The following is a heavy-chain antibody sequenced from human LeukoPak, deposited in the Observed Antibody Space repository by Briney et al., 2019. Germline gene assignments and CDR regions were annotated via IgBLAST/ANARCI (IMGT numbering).Heavy chain of an antibody. CDR1: GASFSDSY. CDR2: INNSGST. Sequence: SETLSLTCAVYGASFSDSYWSWIRQSPEKGLGWIGEINNSGSTSYNPSLHSRVIMSVDRSKNQFSLRLTSVTAADTAVYYCARGRYGPRLGNWGQGTLVTVSS. D-gene: IGHD3-16*01. J-gene: IGHJ4*02. V-gene: IGHV4-34*01. CDR3: ARGRYGPRLGN.